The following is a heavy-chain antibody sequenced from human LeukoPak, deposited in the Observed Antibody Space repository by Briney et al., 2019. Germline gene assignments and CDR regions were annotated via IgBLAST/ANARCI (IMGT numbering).Heavy chain of an antibody. J-gene: IGHJ4*02. CDR2: IRYDGSNK. V-gene: IGHV3-30*02. CDR1: GFTFSSYG. CDR3: AKRFSYWSQEDVHFDY. D-gene: IGHD2-21*01. Sequence: GGSLRLSCAASGFTFSSYGMHWVRQAPGKGLEWVAFIRYDGSNKHYADSVKGRFTISRDNSKKTLYLQMNSLRAEDTAVYYCAKRFSYWSQEDVHFDYWGQGTLVSVSS.